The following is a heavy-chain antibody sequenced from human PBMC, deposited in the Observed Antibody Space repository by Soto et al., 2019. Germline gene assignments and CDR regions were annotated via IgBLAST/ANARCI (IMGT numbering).Heavy chain of an antibody. D-gene: IGHD3-10*01. CDR1: GYTFTSYY. CDR3: ARDSSITRRSDWFDP. CDR2: INPSGGST. J-gene: IGHJ5*02. V-gene: IGHV1-46*01. Sequence: GASVKVSCKASGYTFTSYYMHWVRQAPGQGLEWMGIINPSGGSTSYAQKFQGRVTMTRDTSTSTVYMELSSLRSEDTAVYYCARDSSITRRSDWFDPWGQGTLVTVSS.